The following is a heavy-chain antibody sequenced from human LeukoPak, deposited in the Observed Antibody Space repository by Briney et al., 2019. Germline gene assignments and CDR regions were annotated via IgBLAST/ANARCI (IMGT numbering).Heavy chain of an antibody. J-gene: IGHJ4*02. D-gene: IGHD5-18*01. Sequence: SETLSLTCAVSGGSISSDGYSWTWIRQPPGKGLEWIGYIYHSGITYYNPSLKSRVTISVDRSKNQFSLNLGSVTAADTAVYYCARTYTTMAPYYFDYWGQGTLVTVSS. CDR2: IYHSGIT. V-gene: IGHV4-30-2*01. CDR3: ARTYTTMAPYYFDY. CDR1: GGSISSDGYS.